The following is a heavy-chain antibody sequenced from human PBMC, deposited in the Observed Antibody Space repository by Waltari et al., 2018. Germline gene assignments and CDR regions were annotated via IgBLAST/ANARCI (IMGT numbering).Heavy chain of an antibody. CDR3: ARGGGDYGDYFGD. V-gene: IGHV4-34*01. CDR2: INHSGST. D-gene: IGHD4-17*01. Sequence: QVQLQQWGAGLLKPSETLSLTCAVYGGSFSGYYWSWIRQPPGKGLEWIGEINHSGSTNYTPSLKSRVTISVDTSKNQFSLKLSSVTAADTAVYYCARGGGDYGDYFGDWGQGTLVTVSS. CDR1: GGSFSGYY. J-gene: IGHJ4*02.